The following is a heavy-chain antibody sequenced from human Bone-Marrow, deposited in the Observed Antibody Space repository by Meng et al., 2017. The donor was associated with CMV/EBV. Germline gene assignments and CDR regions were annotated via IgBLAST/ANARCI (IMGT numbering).Heavy chain of an antibody. CDR3: ARGGQLANY. J-gene: IGHJ4*02. CDR1: GGSVSSGSYY. D-gene: IGHD6-13*01. V-gene: IGHV4-61*01. Sequence: SETLSLTCTVSGGSVSSGSYYWSWIRQPPGKGLEWIGYIYYSGSTNYNPSLKSRVTISVDTSKNQFSLKLSSVTAADTAVYYCARGGQLANYWGQGTLVTVSS. CDR2: IYYSGST.